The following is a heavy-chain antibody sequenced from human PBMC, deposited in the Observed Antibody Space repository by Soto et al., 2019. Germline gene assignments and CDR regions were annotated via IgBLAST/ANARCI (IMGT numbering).Heavy chain of an antibody. J-gene: IGHJ6*02. CDR1: GGSITSGGYY. CDR2: IYYNGRT. V-gene: IGHV4-30-4*08. CDR3: ARSMYSTSAQLYYGMDV. D-gene: IGHD6-6*01. Sequence: SETLSLTCTVSGGSITSGGYYWSWIRQHPGKGLEWIGFIYYNGRTFFNPSHRSRVTMSIDTSKNQLSLKLSSATAADTAVYYCARSMYSTSAQLYYGMDVWGQGTTVTVSS.